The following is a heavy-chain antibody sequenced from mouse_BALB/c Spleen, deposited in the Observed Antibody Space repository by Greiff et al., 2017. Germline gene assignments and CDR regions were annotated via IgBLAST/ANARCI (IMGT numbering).Heavy chain of an antibody. J-gene: IGHJ4*01. CDR1: GFTFSDFY. D-gene: IGHD1-1*02. Sequence: EVMLVESGGGLVQPGGSLRLSCATSGFTFSDFYMEWVRQPPGKRLEWIAASRNKANDYTTEYSASVKGRFIVSRDTSQSILYRQMNALRAEDTAIYYCARGNYGRAMDYWGQGTSVTVSS. CDR2: SRNKANDYTT. CDR3: ARGNYGRAMDY. V-gene: IGHV7-1*02.